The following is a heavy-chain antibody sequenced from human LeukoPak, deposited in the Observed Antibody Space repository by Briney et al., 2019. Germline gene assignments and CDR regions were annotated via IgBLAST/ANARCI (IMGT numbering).Heavy chain of an antibody. Sequence: TGGSLRLSCAASGFIVSSNYMSWVRQAPGKGLEWVSLIHSGGSTYYADSVKGRFTISRDDSKNTLFLQMNSLRAEDTAVYYCARDPLGSSSTWGQGTLVTVSS. J-gene: IGHJ5*02. CDR3: ARDPLGSSST. V-gene: IGHV3-66*01. CDR1: GFIVSSNY. D-gene: IGHD2-2*01. CDR2: IHSGGST.